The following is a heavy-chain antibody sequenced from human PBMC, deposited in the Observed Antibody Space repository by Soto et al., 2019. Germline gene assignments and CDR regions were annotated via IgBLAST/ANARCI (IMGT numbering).Heavy chain of an antibody. CDR2: ISYDGSNK. Sequence: PRLSCAASGFTFSSYGMHWVRQAPGKGLEWVAVISYDGSNKYYADSVKGRFTISRDNSKNTLYLQMNSLRAEDTAVYYCAKDRLVRGVMRYYGMDVWGQGTTVTVSS. J-gene: IGHJ6*02. D-gene: IGHD3-10*01. V-gene: IGHV3-30*18. CDR1: GFTFSSYG. CDR3: AKDRLVRGVMRYYGMDV.